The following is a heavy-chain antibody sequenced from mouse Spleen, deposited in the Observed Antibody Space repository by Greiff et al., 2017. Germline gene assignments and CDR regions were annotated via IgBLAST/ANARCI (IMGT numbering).Heavy chain of an antibody. V-gene: IGHV8-12*01. Sequence: QVTLKVSGPGILQPSQTLSLTCSFSGFSLSTSGMGVSWIRQPSGKGLEWLAHIYWDDDKRYNPSLKSRLTISKDTSSNQVFLKITSVDTADTATYYCARSGDYDRAWFAYWGQGTLVTVSA. J-gene: IGHJ3*01. CDR3: ARSGDYDRAWFAY. CDR1: GFSLSTSGMG. CDR2: IYWDDDK. D-gene: IGHD2-4*01.